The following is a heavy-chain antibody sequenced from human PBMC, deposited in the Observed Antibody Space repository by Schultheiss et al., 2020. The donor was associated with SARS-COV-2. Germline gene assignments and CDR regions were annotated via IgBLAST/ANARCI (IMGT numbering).Heavy chain of an antibody. CDR1: GFTFSSYG. CDR3: AKDIVAVAGTFYYYYMDV. Sequence: GGSLRLSCAASGFTFSSYGMHWVRQAPGKGLEWVAFIRYDGSNKYYADSMKGRFTISRDNSKNTLYLQMNSLRAEDTAVYYCAKDIVAVAGTFYYYYMDVWGKGTTVTVSS. J-gene: IGHJ6*03. CDR2: IRYDGSNK. D-gene: IGHD6-19*01. V-gene: IGHV3-30*02.